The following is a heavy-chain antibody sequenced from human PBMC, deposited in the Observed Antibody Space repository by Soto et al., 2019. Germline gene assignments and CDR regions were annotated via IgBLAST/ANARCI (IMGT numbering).Heavy chain of an antibody. CDR2: IYYSGST. J-gene: IGHJ6*02. CDR3: ARGHSDFWSGSSYGMDV. V-gene: IGHV4-31*03. CDR1: GGSISSGGYY. Sequence: SETLSLTCTVSGGSISSGGYYWSWIRQHPGKGLEWIGYIYYSGSTYYNPSLKSRVTISVDTSKNQFSLKLSSVTAADTAVYYCARGHSDFWSGSSYGMDVWGQGTTVTVSS. D-gene: IGHD3-3*01.